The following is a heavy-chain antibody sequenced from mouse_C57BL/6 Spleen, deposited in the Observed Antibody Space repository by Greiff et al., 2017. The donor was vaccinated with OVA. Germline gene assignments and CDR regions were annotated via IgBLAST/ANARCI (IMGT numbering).Heavy chain of an antibody. CDR2: IYPRSGNT. CDR1: GYTFTSYG. Sequence: VKLVESGAELARPGASVKLSCKASGYTFTSYGISWVKQRTGQGLEWIGEIYPRSGNTYYNEKFKGKATLTADKSSSTAYMELRSLTSEDSAVYFCARSEGYYYGSLDYWGQGTTLTVSS. J-gene: IGHJ2*01. CDR3: ARSEGYYYGSLDY. D-gene: IGHD1-1*01. V-gene: IGHV1-81*01.